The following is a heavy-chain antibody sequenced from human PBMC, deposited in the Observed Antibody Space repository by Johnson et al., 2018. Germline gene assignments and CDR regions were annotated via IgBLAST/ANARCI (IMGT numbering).Heavy chain of an antibody. CDR3: AKDEAQRERPGGLDV. J-gene: IGHJ6*02. CDR1: GFIFSTYG. V-gene: IGHV3-30*18. D-gene: IGHD1-1*01. Sequence: QVQLVESGGGVVQPGGSLRLSCTASGFIFSTYGMHWVRQAPGKGLEWVAVISYDGGKYYFADSVKGRFTVSRDNSKNTLYLYMSSRKTEDTAVYWCAKDEAQRERPGGLDVWGQGTTVIVSS. CDR2: ISYDGGKY.